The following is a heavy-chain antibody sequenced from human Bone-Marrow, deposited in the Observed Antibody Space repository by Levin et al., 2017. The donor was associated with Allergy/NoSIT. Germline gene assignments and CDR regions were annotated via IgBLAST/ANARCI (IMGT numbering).Heavy chain of an antibody. Sequence: GGSLRLSCKASGYTFTSYDINWVRQATGQGLEWMGWMNPNSGNTGYAQKFQGRVTMTRNTSISTAYMELSSLRSEDTAVYYCAREGYCSSTSCYFSYYYYYYGMDVWGQGTTVTVSS. V-gene: IGHV1-8*01. CDR2: MNPNSGNT. D-gene: IGHD2-2*01. J-gene: IGHJ6*02. CDR1: GYTFTSYD. CDR3: AREGYCSSTSCYFSYYYYYYGMDV.